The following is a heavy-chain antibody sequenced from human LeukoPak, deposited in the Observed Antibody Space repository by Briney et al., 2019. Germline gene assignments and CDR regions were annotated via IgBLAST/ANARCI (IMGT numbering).Heavy chain of an antibody. CDR2: IRYDGSNK. V-gene: IGHV3-30*02. J-gene: IGHJ4*02. CDR3: AKDHWATVTTYGLGSFDY. Sequence: PGGSLRLSCAASGFTFSSYDMHWVRQAPGKGLEWVAFIRYDGSNKYYADSVKGRFTISRDNSKNTLYLQMNSLRAEDTAVYYCAKDHWATVTTYGLGSFDYWGQGTLVTVSS. D-gene: IGHD4-17*01. CDR1: GFTFSSYD.